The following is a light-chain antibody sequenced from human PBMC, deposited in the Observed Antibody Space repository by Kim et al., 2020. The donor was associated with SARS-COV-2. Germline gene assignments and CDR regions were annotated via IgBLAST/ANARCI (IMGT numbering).Light chain of an antibody. CDR3: QQRNNWPLT. Sequence: EIVLTQSPATLSLSPGETATLSCRASQSVSRYLAWYQQKPGQAPRLLIFDASNRATGIPARFSGSGSGTDFTLTISSLEPEDSAVYYCQQRNNWPLTFGGGTKVDIK. J-gene: IGKJ4*01. V-gene: IGKV3-11*01. CDR2: DAS. CDR1: QSVSRY.